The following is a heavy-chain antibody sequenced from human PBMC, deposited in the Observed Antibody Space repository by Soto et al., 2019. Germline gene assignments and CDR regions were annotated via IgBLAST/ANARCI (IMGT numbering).Heavy chain of an antibody. D-gene: IGHD2-15*01. Sequence: QVQLQESGPGLVKPSQTLSLTCTVSGGSISSGGYYWSWIRQHPGKGLEWIGYIYYSGSTYYNPSLKRRVTLLVDTSKNQFSLKLSSVTAADTAVYYCARVIGYCSGGSCYSPYYYYGMDVWGQGTTVTVSS. J-gene: IGHJ6*02. CDR2: IYYSGST. CDR1: GGSISSGGYY. CDR3: ARVIGYCSGGSCYSPYYYYGMDV. V-gene: IGHV4-31*03.